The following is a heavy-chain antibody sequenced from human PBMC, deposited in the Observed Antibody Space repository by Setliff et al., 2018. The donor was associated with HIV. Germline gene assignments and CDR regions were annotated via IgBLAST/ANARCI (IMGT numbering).Heavy chain of an antibody. CDR3: ARQTATGTSATFDS. V-gene: IGHV4-59*10. CDR1: GGSFSGYH. D-gene: IGHD2-21*02. Sequence: SETLSLTCAVYGGSFSGYHWNWIRQFPGKGLEWIGRTHASGTTQCEPSLKNRCSMSIDTSKNQFSLKLSSVTAADTAVYYCARQTATGTSATFDSWGQGSLVTVSS. CDR2: THASGTT. J-gene: IGHJ4*02.